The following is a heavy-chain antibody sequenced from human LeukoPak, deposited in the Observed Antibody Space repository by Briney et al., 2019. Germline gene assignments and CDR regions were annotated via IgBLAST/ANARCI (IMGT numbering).Heavy chain of an antibody. J-gene: IGHJ4*02. Sequence: GESLKISCKGSGYSFTSYWSGWVRQMPGKGLEWMGIIYPGDSDTGYSPSFQGQVTISADNSINTAYLQWSSLKASDTAMYYCARRVVGATTRHFDYWGQGTLVTVSS. CDR1: GYSFTSYW. D-gene: IGHD1-26*01. CDR2: IYPGDSDT. CDR3: ARRVVGATTRHFDY. V-gene: IGHV5-51*01.